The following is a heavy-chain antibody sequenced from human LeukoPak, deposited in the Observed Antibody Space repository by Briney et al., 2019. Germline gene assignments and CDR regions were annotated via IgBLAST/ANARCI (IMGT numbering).Heavy chain of an antibody. V-gene: IGHV3-11*01. D-gene: IGHD6-13*01. CDR2: ISSSGSTI. J-gene: IGHJ5*02. CDR1: GFTFSDYY. Sequence: GGSLRLSCAASGFTFSDYYMSWIRQAPGKGLEWVSYISSSGSTIYYADSVEGRFTISRDNAKNSLYLQMNSLRAEDTAVYYCARGGYSSSWYWFDPWGQGTLVTVSS. CDR3: ARGGYSSSWYWFDP.